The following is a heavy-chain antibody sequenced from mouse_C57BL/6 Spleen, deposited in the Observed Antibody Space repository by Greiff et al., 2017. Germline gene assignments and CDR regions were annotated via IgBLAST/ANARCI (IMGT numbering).Heavy chain of an antibody. V-gene: IGHV1-55*01. J-gene: IGHJ4*01. CDR1: GYTFTSYW. Sequence: QVQLQQPGAELVKPGASVKMSCKASGYTFTSYWITWVKQRPGQGLEWIGDIYPGSGSTNYNEKFKSKATLTVDTSSSTAYMQLSSLTSEDSAVYYCARGSMVTTGAMDYWGQGTSVTVSS. CDR2: IYPGSGST. D-gene: IGHD2-2*01. CDR3: ARGSMVTTGAMDY.